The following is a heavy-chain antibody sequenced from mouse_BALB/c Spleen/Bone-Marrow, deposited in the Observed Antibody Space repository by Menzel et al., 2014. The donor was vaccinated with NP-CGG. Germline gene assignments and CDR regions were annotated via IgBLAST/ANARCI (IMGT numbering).Heavy chain of an antibody. CDR2: IRNKANGDTT. J-gene: IGHJ2*02. CDR1: GFTFTDYY. CDR3: ARDKGRDVIDY. D-gene: IGHD2-3*01. V-gene: IGHV7-3*02. Sequence: EVMLVESGGGLVQPGGSLRLSCATSGFTFTDYYMNWVRQPPGKALEWLGFIRNKANGDTTEYSASVKGRFTISRDNSQNTLYLQMNTLRAEDTATYYCARDKGRDVIDYWGQGTSLTVSS.